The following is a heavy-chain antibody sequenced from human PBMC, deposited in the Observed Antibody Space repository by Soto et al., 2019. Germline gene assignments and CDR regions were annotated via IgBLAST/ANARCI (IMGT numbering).Heavy chain of an antibody. D-gene: IGHD5-18*01. CDR2: IFHAGST. CDR3: ASQGGYNSPYGLDY. Sequence: SETLSLTCTVSGGSISSSSYYWGWIRQPPGKGLEWIGEIFHAGSTNYNPSLKSRVSISVDKSKNQFSLTLTSVTAADTAIYYCASQGGYNSPYGLDYWGQGLLVTVSS. V-gene: IGHV4-39*07. J-gene: IGHJ4*02. CDR1: GGSISSSSYY.